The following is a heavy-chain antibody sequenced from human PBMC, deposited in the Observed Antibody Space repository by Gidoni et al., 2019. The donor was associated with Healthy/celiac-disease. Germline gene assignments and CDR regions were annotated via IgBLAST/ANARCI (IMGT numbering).Heavy chain of an antibody. CDR2: ISGSGGST. J-gene: IGHJ1*01. CDR3: AKEGIAAAGTYFQH. CDR1: GFTFRSYA. V-gene: IGHV3-23*01. Sequence: EVQLLESGGGLVQPGESLRLSCAASGFTFRSYAMSWVRQAPGKGLEWFSAISGSGGSTYYADAVKGRFTISRDNSKNTLYLQMNSLRAEDTAVYYCAKEGIAAAGTYFQHWGQGTLVTVSS. D-gene: IGHD6-13*01.